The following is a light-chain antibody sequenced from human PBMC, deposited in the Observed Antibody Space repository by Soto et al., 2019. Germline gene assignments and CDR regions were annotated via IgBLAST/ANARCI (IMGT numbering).Light chain of an antibody. CDR3: SSYTSSNSFV. J-gene: IGLJ2*01. CDR1: SSDIGDYGY. Sequence: QSALTQPASVSGSVGQSITISCTGSSSDIGDYGYVSWYQQHPGKAPKLMIFEVSNRPSGVSNRFSGSKSGNTASLTISGLQDEDEADYYCSSYTSSNSFVFGGGTKVTVL. CDR2: EVS. V-gene: IGLV2-14*01.